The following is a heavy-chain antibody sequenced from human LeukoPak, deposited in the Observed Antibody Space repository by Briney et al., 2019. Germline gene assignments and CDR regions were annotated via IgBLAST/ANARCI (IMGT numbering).Heavy chain of an antibody. J-gene: IGHJ4*02. CDR1: RFTSSSYG. Sequence: GGTLRFSCAAYRFTSSSYGMHWVGQAPGKGLEGGAVTWYDGSNNYYADPVRVRFTISRANSKNTLDLQRISLRDEATSVYYCAKSYYDRSGYYRGRFDYWGQGNLFTVS. CDR3: AKSYYDRSGYYRGRFDY. V-gene: IGHV3-33*06. CDR2: TWYDGSNN. D-gene: IGHD3-22*01.